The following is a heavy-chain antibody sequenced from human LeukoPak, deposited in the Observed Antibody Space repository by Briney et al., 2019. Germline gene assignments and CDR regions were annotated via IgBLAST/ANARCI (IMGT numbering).Heavy chain of an antibody. CDR3: ARETGACTSTTCYRYFDY. CDR2: IKPHSGDT. D-gene: IGHD2-2*02. CDR1: GYTFTSFY. J-gene: IGHJ4*02. Sequence: ASVKVSCKASGYTFTSFYIHWVRQAPGQGLEWMGWIKPHSGDTNYAQRFQDWVTMARDTSLSTAYMEVSRLRSDDTAVYYCARETGACTSTTCYRYFDYWGQGTLVTVSS. V-gene: IGHV1-2*04.